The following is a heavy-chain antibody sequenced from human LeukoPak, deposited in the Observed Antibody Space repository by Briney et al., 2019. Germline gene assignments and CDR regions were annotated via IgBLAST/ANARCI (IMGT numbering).Heavy chain of an antibody. Sequence: GGSLRLSCAASGLTFSSYAMMWLRQAPGKGLEWVSAIIGNGGWALYADSVKGRFTISRDNSKNTLYLQMSSLRAEDTAVYYCAKDPNGDYIGAFDFWGQGTMITVSS. D-gene: IGHD4-17*01. CDR3: AKDPNGDYIGAFDF. CDR2: IIGNGGWA. V-gene: IGHV3-23*01. CDR1: GLTFSSYA. J-gene: IGHJ3*01.